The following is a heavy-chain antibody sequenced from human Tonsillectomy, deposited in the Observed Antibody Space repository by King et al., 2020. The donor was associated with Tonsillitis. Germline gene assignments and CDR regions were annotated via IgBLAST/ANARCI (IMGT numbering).Heavy chain of an antibody. CDR1: GFTFSNFA. D-gene: IGHD5-18*01. J-gene: IGHJ4*02. CDR3: ARARGYSYGFDF. V-gene: IGHV3-30*01. CDR2: ISYDGSNK. Sequence: VQLVESGGGVVQPGRSLRLSCAASGFTFSNFAMHWVRQAPGKGLEWVAVISYDGSNKFYADSVKGRFTNSRDTSKNTLWLQMNSLRAEDTAVYYCARARGYSYGFDFWGQGTLVTVSS.